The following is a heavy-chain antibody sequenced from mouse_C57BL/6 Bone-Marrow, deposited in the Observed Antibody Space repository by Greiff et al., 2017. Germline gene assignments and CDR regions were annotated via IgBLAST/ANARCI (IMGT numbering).Heavy chain of an antibody. Sequence: VQRVESGPELVKPGASVKLSCKASGYTFTSYDINWVKQRPGQGLEWIGWIYPRDGSTKYNEKLKGKATLTVDTSSSTAYMELHRLTSEDSAVYFCARLEFDGSSGDWYFDVWGTGTTVTVSS. CDR3: ARLEFDGSSGDWYFDV. J-gene: IGHJ1*03. CDR1: GYTFTSYD. D-gene: IGHD1-1*01. V-gene: IGHV1-85*01. CDR2: IYPRDGST.